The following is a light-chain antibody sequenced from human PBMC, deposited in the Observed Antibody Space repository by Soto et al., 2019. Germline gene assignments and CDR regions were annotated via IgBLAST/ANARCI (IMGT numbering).Light chain of an antibody. J-gene: IGKJ1*01. CDR3: QQYETFSGT. Sequence: DIQMTQSPSTLSASAVDTVTVTFRASQSVSGWLAWYQQKPGEAPKLLIYDASALPRGVPSRFSGSGSGTKFTLTVASLQPDDFATYYCQQYETFSGTFGPGTKVDI. CDR2: DAS. V-gene: IGKV1-5*01. CDR1: QSVSGW.